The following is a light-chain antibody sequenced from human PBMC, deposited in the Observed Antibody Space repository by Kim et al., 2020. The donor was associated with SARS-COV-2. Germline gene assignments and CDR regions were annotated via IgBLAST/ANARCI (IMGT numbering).Light chain of an antibody. V-gene: IGKV3-20*01. CDR3: QQYDTSPSCT. CDR1: QSVSDNY. J-gene: IGKJ2*02. CDR2: GAS. Sequence: EIVLTQSPGPLSLSPGERATLSCRASQSVSDNYLAWYQQKPGQAPRLLIYGASSRATGIPDRFSGSGSGTDFTLTISRLEPEDFAVYYCQQYDTSPSCTFGQGTKREI.